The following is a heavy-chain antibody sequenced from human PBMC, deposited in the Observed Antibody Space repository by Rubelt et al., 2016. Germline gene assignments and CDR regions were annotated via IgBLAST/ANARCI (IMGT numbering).Heavy chain of an antibody. V-gene: IGHV4-34*01. Sequence: PGKGLEWIGEINHSGSTNYNPSLKSRITISVDTSKNHFSLKLNSVTAADTAVFYCARGKAWYPFDYWGQGTLVTVSS. J-gene: IGHJ4*02. CDR2: INHSGST. CDR3: ARGKAWYPFDY. D-gene: IGHD2-15*01.